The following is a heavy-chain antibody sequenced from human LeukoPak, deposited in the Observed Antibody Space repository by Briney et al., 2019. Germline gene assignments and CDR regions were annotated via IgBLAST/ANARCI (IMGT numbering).Heavy chain of an antibody. V-gene: IGHV3-21*01. CDR2: ITSTNSYI. CDR3: ARDWNYDKDAFDI. D-gene: IGHD1-7*01. Sequence: GGSLRLSCAASGFTFSSYSMNWVRQAPGKGLEWVSSITSTNSYINYADSVKGRFTISRDNAKNSLYLQMNSLRDEDTAVYYCARDWNYDKDAFDIWGHGTMVTVSS. J-gene: IGHJ3*02. CDR1: GFTFSSYS.